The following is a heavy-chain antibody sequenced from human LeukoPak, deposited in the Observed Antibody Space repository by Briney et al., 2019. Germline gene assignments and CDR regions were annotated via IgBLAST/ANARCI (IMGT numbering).Heavy chain of an antibody. CDR3: ARTVCSSTSCYPYYFDY. Sequence: GGSLRLSCAASGFSFNSYAMGWVRQAPGKGLEWVSSINNSGGSTYYADSVKGRFTISRDNSKNTLYLQMNSLRAEDTAVYYCARTVCSSTSCYPYYFDYWGQGTLVTVSS. D-gene: IGHD2-2*01. J-gene: IGHJ4*02. CDR2: INNSGGST. V-gene: IGHV3-23*01. CDR1: GFSFNSYA.